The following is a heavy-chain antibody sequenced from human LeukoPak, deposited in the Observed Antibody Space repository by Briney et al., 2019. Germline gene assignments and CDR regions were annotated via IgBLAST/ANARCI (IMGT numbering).Heavy chain of an antibody. CDR2: ISYDGSNK. V-gene: IGHV3-30*03. Sequence: GGSLRLSCAASGFTFSSYGMHWVRQAPGKGLEWVAVISYDGSNKYYADSVKGRFTISRDNSKNTLYLQMNSLRAEDTAVYYCAREVIAAAGNWFDPWGQGTLVTVSS. J-gene: IGHJ5*02. CDR3: AREVIAAAGNWFDP. D-gene: IGHD6-13*01. CDR1: GFTFSSYG.